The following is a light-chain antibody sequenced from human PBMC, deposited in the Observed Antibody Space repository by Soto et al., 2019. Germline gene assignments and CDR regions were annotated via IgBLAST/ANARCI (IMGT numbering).Light chain of an antibody. V-gene: IGKV1-39*01. J-gene: IGKJ4*01. CDR3: QQSYISPLS. Sequence: DIQMTQSPPSLSASVGDRVTLTCRASQSISTYLNWYQQKPGKAPTLLIYGASKLQSGVSPRFGGSVSGTDFTLTITNLQPEDSATYYCQQSYISPLSFGGGTKVEI. CDR2: GAS. CDR1: QSISTY.